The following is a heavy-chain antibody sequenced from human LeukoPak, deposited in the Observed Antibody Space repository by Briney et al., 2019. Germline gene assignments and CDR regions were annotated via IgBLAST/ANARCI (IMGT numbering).Heavy chain of an antibody. V-gene: IGHV3-30-3*01. J-gene: IGHJ5*02. CDR2: ISYDGSNK. CDR3: ARDFGSGSPNWFDP. D-gene: IGHD3-10*01. CDR1: GFTFSSYA. Sequence: GGSLRLSCAASGFTFSSYAMHWVRQAPGKGLEWVAVISYDGSNKYYADSVKGRFTISRDNSKNTLYLQMNSLRAEDTAVYYCARDFGSGSPNWFDPWGQGTLVTVSS.